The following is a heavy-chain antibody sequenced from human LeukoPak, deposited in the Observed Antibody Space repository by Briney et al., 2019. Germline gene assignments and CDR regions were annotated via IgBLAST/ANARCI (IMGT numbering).Heavy chain of an antibody. Sequence: GGSLRLSCAASGFTFSGYVMTWVRQAPGKGLECVSSITFSSSHIYYADSVKGRFTISRDNAKTSLYLQMNSLRAEDTALYYCAKDLGPGSMATSPGFDYWGQGTLVTVSS. CDR2: ITFSSSHI. CDR3: AKDLGPGSMATSPGFDY. V-gene: IGHV3-21*04. CDR1: GFTFSGYV. J-gene: IGHJ4*02. D-gene: IGHD5-24*01.